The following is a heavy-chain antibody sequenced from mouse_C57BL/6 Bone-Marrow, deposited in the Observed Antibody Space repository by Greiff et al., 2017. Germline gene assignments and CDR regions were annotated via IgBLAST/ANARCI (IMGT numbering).Heavy chain of an antibody. J-gene: IGHJ4*01. V-gene: IGHV10-1*01. CDR3: VRHMILYDAMDY. CDR1: GFSFNTYA. D-gene: IGHD2-4*01. Sequence: EVKLVESGGGLVQPKGSLKLSCAASGFSFNTYAMNWVRQAPGKGLEWVARIRSKSNNYATYYADSVKDRFTISRDDSESMLYLQMNNLKTEDTAMYYCVRHMILYDAMDYWGQGTSVTVSS. CDR2: IRSKSNNYAT.